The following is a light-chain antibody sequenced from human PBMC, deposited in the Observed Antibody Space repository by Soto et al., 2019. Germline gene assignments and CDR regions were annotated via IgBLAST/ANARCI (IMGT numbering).Light chain of an antibody. V-gene: IGKV1-17*03. CDR2: SVS. CDR1: QAIGHH. J-gene: IGKJ4*01. CDR3: LQHYTYPPT. Sequence: DIQMTQSPSALSASVGDTVTVTCRASQAIGHHLAWFQQQPGKVPQRLIYSVSTLHTGAPSRFSGSGSETDFTLTITNLQPEDFASYFCLQHYTYPPTFGGGT.